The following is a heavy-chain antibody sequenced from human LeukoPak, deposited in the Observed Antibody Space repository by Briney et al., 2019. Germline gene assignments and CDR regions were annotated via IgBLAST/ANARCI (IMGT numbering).Heavy chain of an antibody. CDR2: ISSSSSTI. CDR1: GFTFSSYS. CDR3: ARVETLYYYDSSGYLRY. V-gene: IGHV3-48*04. J-gene: IGHJ4*02. D-gene: IGHD3-22*01. Sequence: GGSLRLSCAASGFTFSSYSMNWVRQAPGKGLEWVSYISSSSSTIYYADSVKGRFTISRDNAKSSLYLQMNSLRAEDTAVYYCARVETLYYYDSSGYLRYWGQGTLVTVSS.